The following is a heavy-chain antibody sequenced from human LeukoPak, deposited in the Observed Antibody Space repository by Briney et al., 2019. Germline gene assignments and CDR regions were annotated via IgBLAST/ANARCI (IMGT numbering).Heavy chain of an antibody. J-gene: IGHJ1*01. V-gene: IGHV1-3*01. CDR3: ARDRRMVRGSSHYFQH. D-gene: IGHD3-10*01. CDR1: GYTFTTYV. Sequence: ASVKVSCKASGYTFTTYVMHWVRQAPGQRLEWMGWINAGNGNTKYSQKFQGRVTITRDTSASTAYMELSSLRSEDTAVYYCARDRRMVRGSSHYFQHWGQGTLVTVSS. CDR2: INAGNGNT.